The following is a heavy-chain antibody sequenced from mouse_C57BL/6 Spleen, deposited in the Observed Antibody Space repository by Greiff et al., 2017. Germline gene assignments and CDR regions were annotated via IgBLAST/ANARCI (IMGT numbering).Heavy chain of an antibody. D-gene: IGHD2-5*01. Sequence: EVQLQPSGTVLARPGASVKMSCKTSGYTFTSYWMHWVKQRPGQGLEWIGAIYPGNSDTSYNQKFKGKAKLTAVTSASTAYMELSSLTNEDSAVYYCTREGYSNYPGFAYWGQGTLVTVSA. CDR2: IYPGNSDT. V-gene: IGHV1-5*01. J-gene: IGHJ3*01. CDR3: TREGYSNYPGFAY. CDR1: GYTFTSYW.